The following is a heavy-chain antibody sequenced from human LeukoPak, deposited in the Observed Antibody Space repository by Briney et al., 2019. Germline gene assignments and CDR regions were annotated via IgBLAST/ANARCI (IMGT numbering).Heavy chain of an antibody. Sequence: GGSLRLFCAASGFTFSSYWMHWVRQAPGKGLVWVSRINSDGSSTSYADSVKGRFTISRDNAKSTLYLQMNSLRAEDTAVYYCARDDLWFGESENYYYYYGMDVWGQGTTVTVSS. V-gene: IGHV3-74*01. CDR1: GFTFSSYW. CDR3: ARDDLWFGESENYYYYYGMDV. J-gene: IGHJ6*02. D-gene: IGHD3-10*01. CDR2: INSDGSST.